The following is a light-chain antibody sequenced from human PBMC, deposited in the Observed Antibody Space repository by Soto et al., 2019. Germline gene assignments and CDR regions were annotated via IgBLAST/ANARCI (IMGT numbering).Light chain of an antibody. CDR1: QSVSTN. J-gene: IGKJ2*01. CDR3: HQYNNWPPYT. Sequence: EIVMTQSPATLSVFPGERATLSCRASQSVSTNLAWYQQKPGQAPRLLSYGASARATGIPARFSGSGSGTEFTLTISSLQSEDFAVYYCHQYNNWPPYTFGKGTKLEIK. CDR2: GAS. V-gene: IGKV3-15*01.